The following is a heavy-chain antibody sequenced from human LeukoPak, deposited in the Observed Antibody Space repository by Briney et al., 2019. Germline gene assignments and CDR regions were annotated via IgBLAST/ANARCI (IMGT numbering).Heavy chain of an antibody. CDR2: ISYSGTT. V-gene: IGHV4-39*02. CDR3: AGSGSYYHFDY. CDR1: VGSASSASYY. J-gene: IGHJ4*02. D-gene: IGHD3-10*01. Sequence: SETLSLTCTVAVGSASSASYYWGWTRQPPGKGLEWIGTISYSGTTYSNPSLKSRLTMSVDTSNNHLSLKLTSVTAADTALYYCAGSGSYYHFDYWGQGSLVTISS.